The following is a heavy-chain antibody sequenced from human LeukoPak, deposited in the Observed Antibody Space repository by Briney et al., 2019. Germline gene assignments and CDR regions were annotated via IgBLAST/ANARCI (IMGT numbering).Heavy chain of an antibody. CDR1: GFTFSSYS. CDR2: ISGSSSYI. J-gene: IGHJ4*02. D-gene: IGHD2-2*01. CDR3: ARRYCSSTSCYYFDY. Sequence: GGSLRLSCAASGFTFSSYSMNWVRQAPGKGLEWVSSISGSSSYIYYADSVKGRFTISRDNAKNSLYLQMNSLRAEDTAVYYCARRYCSSTSCYYFDYWGQGTLVTVSS. V-gene: IGHV3-21*01.